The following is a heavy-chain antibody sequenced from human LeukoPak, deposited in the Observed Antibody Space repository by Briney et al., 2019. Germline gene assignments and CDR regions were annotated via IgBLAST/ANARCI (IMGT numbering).Heavy chain of an antibody. Sequence: ASVKVSCKASGYTFISYDINWVRQATGQGLEWMGWMSPNSGNTGYAQKFQGRVTMTRDTSISTAYMELSSLTSEDTAVYYCARDLRFLEWLFSTPDYWGQGTLVTVSS. J-gene: IGHJ4*02. V-gene: IGHV1-8*01. D-gene: IGHD3-3*01. CDR1: GYTFISYD. CDR2: MSPNSGNT. CDR3: ARDLRFLEWLFSTPDY.